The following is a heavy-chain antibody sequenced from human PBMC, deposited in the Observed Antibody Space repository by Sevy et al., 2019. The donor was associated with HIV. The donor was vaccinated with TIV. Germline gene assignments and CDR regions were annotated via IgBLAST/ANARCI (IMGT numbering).Heavy chain of an antibody. CDR2: IYSGGST. CDR1: GFTVSSNY. Sequence: GGSLRLSSAASGFTVSSNYMSWVRQAPGKGLEWVSVIYSGGSTYYADSVKGRFTISRDNSKNTLYLQMNSLRAEDTAVYYCAREKHSSSSDAFDIWGQGTMVTVSS. D-gene: IGHD6-13*01. V-gene: IGHV3-53*01. CDR3: AREKHSSSSDAFDI. J-gene: IGHJ3*02.